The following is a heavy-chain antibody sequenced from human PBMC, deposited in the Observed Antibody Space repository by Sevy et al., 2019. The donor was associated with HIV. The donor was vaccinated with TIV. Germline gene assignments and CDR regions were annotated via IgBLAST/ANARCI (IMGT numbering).Heavy chain of an antibody. V-gene: IGHV4-34*01. CDR3: ARCPVGYYGSGSYPPTYNYYGMDV. D-gene: IGHD3-10*01. J-gene: IGHJ6*02. CDR1: GGSFSGYY. Sequence: SETLSLTCAVYGGSFSGYYWSWIRQPPGKGLEWIGEINHSGSTNYNPSLKSRVTISVDTSKNQFSLKLSSVTAADTAVYYCARCPVGYYGSGSYPPTYNYYGMDVRGQGTTVTVSS. CDR2: INHSGST.